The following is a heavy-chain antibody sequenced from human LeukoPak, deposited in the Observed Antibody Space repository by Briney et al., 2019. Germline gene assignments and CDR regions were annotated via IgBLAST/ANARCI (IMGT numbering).Heavy chain of an antibody. Sequence: PSETLSLTCTVSGGSVSSGSYYWSWIRQPPGKGLEWIGYIYYSGSTNYNPSLKSRVTISVDTSKNQFSLKLSSVTAADTAVYYCARQYSGSYLADWGQGTLVTVSS. CDR1: GGSVSSGSYY. CDR2: IYYSGST. D-gene: IGHD1-26*01. V-gene: IGHV4-61*01. CDR3: ARQYSGSYLAD. J-gene: IGHJ4*02.